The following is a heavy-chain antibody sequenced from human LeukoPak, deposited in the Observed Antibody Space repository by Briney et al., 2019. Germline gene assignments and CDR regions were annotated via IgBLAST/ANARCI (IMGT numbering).Heavy chain of an antibody. V-gene: IGHV3-53*01. CDR3: ARSTFSGSYFPDY. J-gene: IGHJ4*02. D-gene: IGHD1-26*01. CDR2: IYNGGST. Sequence: GGSLRLSCAASGFTVSSTYMSWVRQAPGKGLEWVSVIYNGGSTYYADSVKGRFTISRDNSKNTLHLQMNSLRAEDTAVYYCARSTFSGSYFPDYWGQGTLVTVSS. CDR1: GFTVSSTY.